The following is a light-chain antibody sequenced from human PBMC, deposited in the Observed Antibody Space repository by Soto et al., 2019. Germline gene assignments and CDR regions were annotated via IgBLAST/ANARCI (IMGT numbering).Light chain of an antibody. J-gene: IGKJ3*01. CDR3: QQQNS. Sequence: DIQLTQSPSFLSASVGDRVTITCRASQGISSSLDWYQQKPGKAPKLLIYAASTLQSGVPSRFSGSGSGTEFTPTISILQPEDYANDDYQQQNSVGPGTKVDIK. CDR1: QGISSS. CDR2: AAS. V-gene: IGKV1-9*01.